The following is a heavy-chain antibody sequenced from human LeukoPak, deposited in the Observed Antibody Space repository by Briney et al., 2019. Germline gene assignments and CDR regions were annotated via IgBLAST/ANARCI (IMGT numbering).Heavy chain of an antibody. J-gene: IGHJ3*02. CDR1: GGSISSYY. D-gene: IGHD1-26*01. CDR2: ISYSGST. CDR3: ARETRLHSGSYSNDAFDI. V-gene: IGHV4-59*01. Sequence: SETLSLTCTVSGGSISSYYWSWIRQAPGKGLEWIGYISYSGSTDYNPSLKSRVTISLDTSKNQFSLRLSSVTAADTAVYYCARETRLHSGSYSNDAFDIWGQGTMVTVSS.